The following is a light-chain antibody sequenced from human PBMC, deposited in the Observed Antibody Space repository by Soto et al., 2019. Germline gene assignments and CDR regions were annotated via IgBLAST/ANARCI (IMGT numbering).Light chain of an antibody. V-gene: IGKV1-5*03. J-gene: IGKJ1*01. Sequence: DSQMTKSPSSVAASVRDRVTITCRANQSISSWLAWYQQKPGKAPKLLIYKASSLESGVPSTFSGSGSGTEITLTVIRLQPDDSATYYCQQYTSYPLTFGQGTKVDIK. CDR1: QSISSW. CDR2: KAS. CDR3: QQYTSYPLT.